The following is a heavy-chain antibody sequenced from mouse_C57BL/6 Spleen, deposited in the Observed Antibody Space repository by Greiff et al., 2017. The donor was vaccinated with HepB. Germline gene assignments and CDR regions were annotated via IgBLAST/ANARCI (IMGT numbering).Heavy chain of an antibody. CDR2: IDPETGGT. V-gene: IGHV1-15*01. J-gene: IGHJ3*01. CDR1: GYTFTDYE. CDR3: TRIEWGYNPGFAY. Sequence: VQLQQSGAELVRPGASVTLSCKASGYTFTDYEMHWVKQTPVHGLEWIGAIDPETGGTAYNQKFKGKAILTADKSSSTAYMELRSLTSGDSAVFYFTRIEWGYNPGFAYGAKGLWSLSLQ. D-gene: IGHD1-3*01.